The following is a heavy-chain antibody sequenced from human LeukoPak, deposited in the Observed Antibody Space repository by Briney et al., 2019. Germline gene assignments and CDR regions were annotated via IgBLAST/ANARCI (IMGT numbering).Heavy chain of an antibody. CDR3: ARGGGYHGWIDP. Sequence: PGGSLRLSCAASGFTSSSYWMSWVRQAPGKGLEWVANIKEDGSEKYYVDSVKGRFTISRDNAKNSLYLQMNSLRAENTAVYYCARGGGYHGWIDPWGQGTLATVSS. V-gene: IGHV3-7*01. CDR1: GFTSSSYW. J-gene: IGHJ5*02. CDR2: IKEDGSEK. D-gene: IGHD1-26*01.